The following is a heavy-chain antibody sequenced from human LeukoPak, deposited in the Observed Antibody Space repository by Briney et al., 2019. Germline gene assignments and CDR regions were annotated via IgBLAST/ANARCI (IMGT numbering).Heavy chain of an antibody. CDR2: ISAYNGNT. Sequence: GSSVKVSCKASGGTFSSYAISWVRQAPGQGLEWMGWISAYNGNTNYAQKLQGRVTMTTDTSTSTAYMELRSLRSDDTAVYYCARDGQVATIWFDPWGQGTLVTVSS. J-gene: IGHJ5*02. CDR3: ARDGQVATIWFDP. V-gene: IGHV1-18*01. D-gene: IGHD5-12*01. CDR1: GGTFSSYA.